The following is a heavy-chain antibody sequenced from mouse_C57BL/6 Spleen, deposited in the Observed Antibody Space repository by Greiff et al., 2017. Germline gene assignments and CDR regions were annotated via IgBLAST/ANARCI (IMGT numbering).Heavy chain of an antibody. CDR1: GFTFSDYG. D-gene: IGHD1-1*01. V-gene: IGHV5-17*01. CDR3: ARGFPYYYGSSPFDY. J-gene: IGHJ2*01. CDR2: ISSGSSTI. Sequence: EVQRVESGGGLVKPGGSLKLSCAASGFTFSDYGMHWVRQAPEKGLEWVAYISSGSSTIYYADTVKGRFTISRDNAKNTLFLQMTSLRSEDTAMYYCARGFPYYYGSSPFDYWGQGTTLTVSS.